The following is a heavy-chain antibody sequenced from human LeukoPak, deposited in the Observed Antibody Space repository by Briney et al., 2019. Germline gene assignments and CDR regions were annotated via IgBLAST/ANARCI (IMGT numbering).Heavy chain of an antibody. V-gene: IGHV3-74*01. J-gene: IGHJ4*02. Sequence: SGGSLRLSCATSGFTFNSYWMHWVRQAPGKGLAWVSYINTDGSSTSYADSVKGRFTISRDNAKNTLYLQMNSLRAEDTAVYCARGMATMLYYFDYWGQGTLVTVSS. D-gene: IGHD5-24*01. CDR2: INTDGSST. CDR3: ARGMATMLYYFDY. CDR1: GFTFNSYW.